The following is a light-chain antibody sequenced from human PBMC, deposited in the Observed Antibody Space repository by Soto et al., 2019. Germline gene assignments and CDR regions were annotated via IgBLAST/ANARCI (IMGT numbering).Light chain of an antibody. Sequence: EIVLTQSAATLSLYPGEKATLSCRASKSVGSYLAWYQQKPGQAPRLLIYDASNRATGIPARFSGSGSGTDFTLTISSLEPEDFAVYYCQQRSNWPTITFGQGTRLEIK. J-gene: IGKJ5*01. CDR1: KSVGSY. CDR3: QQRSNWPTIT. V-gene: IGKV3-11*01. CDR2: DAS.